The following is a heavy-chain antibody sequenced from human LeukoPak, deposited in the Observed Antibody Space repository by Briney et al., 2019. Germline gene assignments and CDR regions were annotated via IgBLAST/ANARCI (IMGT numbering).Heavy chain of an antibody. Sequence: GGCLRLSCVASGFTFSRYGMNWVRQAPGKGLECDSSIIDSTGYTYYADSVKGRFTISRDNAKNSLYLQMNSLRAEDTAVYYCARDHPRSWAYDQWGQGTLVTVSS. CDR3: ARDHPRSWAYDQ. CDR2: IIDSTGYT. V-gene: IGHV3-21*01. J-gene: IGHJ4*02. D-gene: IGHD3-16*01. CDR1: GFTFSRYG.